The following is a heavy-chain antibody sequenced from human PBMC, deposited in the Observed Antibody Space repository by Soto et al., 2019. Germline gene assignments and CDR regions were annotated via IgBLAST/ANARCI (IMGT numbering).Heavy chain of an antibody. CDR2: IDYDNDK. J-gene: IGHJ4*02. CDR3: ARISPIGILDY. Sequence: SGPTLVNPKQTLTLTCTFSGFSLNTGAMRMSWIRQPPGKALEWLARIDYDNDKFYTKSLKTRLTISKDTSKDQVVLTMSDMDPVDTATYFCARISPIGILDYLGPGIQVTVSS. V-gene: IGHV2-70*04. D-gene: IGHD2-21*01. CDR1: GFSLNTGAMR.